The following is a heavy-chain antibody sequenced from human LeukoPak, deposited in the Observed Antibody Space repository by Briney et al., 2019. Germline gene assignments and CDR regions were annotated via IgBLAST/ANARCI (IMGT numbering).Heavy chain of an antibody. CDR2: VNWSGGST. CDR1: GFTFDDYG. Sequence: GGSLRLSCAASGFTFDDYGMSWARQAPGKGLEWVSGVNWSGGSTGYADSVKGRFTISRDNAKNSLYLQMNSLRADGTALYYCARGTQQWLAPFDYWGQGTLVTVSS. J-gene: IGHJ4*02. V-gene: IGHV3-20*04. D-gene: IGHD6-19*01. CDR3: ARGTQQWLAPFDY.